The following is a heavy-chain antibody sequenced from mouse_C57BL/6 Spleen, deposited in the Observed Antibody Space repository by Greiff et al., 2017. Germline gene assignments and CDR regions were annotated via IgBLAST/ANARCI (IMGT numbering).Heavy chain of an antibody. D-gene: IGHD3-3*01. CDR2: IYPGDGDT. Sequence: QVQLKQSGPELVKPGASVKISCKASGYAFSSSWMDWVKQRPGKGLEWIGRIYPGDGDTNYNGKFKGKATLTADKSSSTAYMQLSSLTSEDSAVDFCAREGDSAARFAYWGQGTLVTVSA. CDR3: AREGDSAARFAY. CDR1: GYAFSSSW. V-gene: IGHV1-82*01. J-gene: IGHJ3*01.